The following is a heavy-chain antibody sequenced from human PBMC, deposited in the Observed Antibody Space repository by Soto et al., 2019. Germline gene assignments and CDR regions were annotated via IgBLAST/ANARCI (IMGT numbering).Heavy chain of an antibody. D-gene: IGHD2-2*02. V-gene: IGHV1-69*01. J-gene: IGHJ4*02. CDR2: IIPIFGTA. CDR1: GGTFSSYA. CDR3: ARGSSNCSSTSCYTPFDY. Sequence: QVQLVQSGAEVKKPGSSVKVSCKASGGTFSSYAISWVRQAPGQGLEWMGGIIPIFGTAKYAQKFQGRVTSTADESTSTAYMELSSLRSEDTAVYYCARGSSNCSSTSCYTPFDYWGQGTLVTVSS.